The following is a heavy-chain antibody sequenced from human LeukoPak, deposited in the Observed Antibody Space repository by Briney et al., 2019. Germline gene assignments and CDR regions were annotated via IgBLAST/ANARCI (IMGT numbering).Heavy chain of an antibody. D-gene: IGHD3-10*01. CDR1: GYTFTSYG. CDR2: ISAYNGNT. J-gene: IGHJ4*02. Sequence: GASVKVSCKASGYTFTSYGISWVRQAPGQGLEWMGWISAYNGNTNYAQKLQGRVTMTTDTSTSTAYMELRSLRSDDTAVYYCARQLSGISGGGYFDYWGQGTLVTVSS. CDR3: ARQLSGISGGGYFDY. V-gene: IGHV1-18*01.